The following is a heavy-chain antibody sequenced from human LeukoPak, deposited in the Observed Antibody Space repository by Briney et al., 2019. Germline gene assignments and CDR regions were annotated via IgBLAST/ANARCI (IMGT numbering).Heavy chain of an antibody. J-gene: IGHJ1*01. CDR2: IRYDAGTR. CDR1: GFTFSDYY. V-gene: IGHV3-11*04. Sequence: GGSLRLSCAASGFTFSDYYMSWIRQAPGKGPEWLATIRYDAGTRYYADSMRGRFTISRDNAQNSLYLQINSLRAEDTAIYYCAIIGTPGETEYYRLWGQGTRVTVSS. CDR3: AIIGTPGETEYYRL. D-gene: IGHD2-21*01.